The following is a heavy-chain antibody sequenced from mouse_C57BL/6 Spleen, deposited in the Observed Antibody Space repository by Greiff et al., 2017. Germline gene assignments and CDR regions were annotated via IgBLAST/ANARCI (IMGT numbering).Heavy chain of an antibody. V-gene: IGHV1-47*01. CDR2: FYPYNDDT. CDR3: ASGAQATWGAMGY. CDR1: GYTFTTYP. J-gene: IGHJ4*01. D-gene: IGHD3-2*02. Sequence: QVQLQQSGAELVKPGASVKMSCKASGYTFTTYPIAWMKQNPGKSLEWIGNFYPYNDDTKYNEKFKGKATLTVEKSSSTVYLELSRLTSDDSAVYYSASGAQATWGAMGYRGQGASVTVSS.